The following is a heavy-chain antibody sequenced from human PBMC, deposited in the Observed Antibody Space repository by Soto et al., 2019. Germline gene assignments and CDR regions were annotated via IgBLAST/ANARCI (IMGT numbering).Heavy chain of an antibody. CDR2: IIPIFGTV. CDR3: ASIRANTYYYGMDV. CDR1: GGTFSSYA. J-gene: IGHJ6*02. Sequence: QVQLVQSGAEVKKPGSSVKVSCKASGGTFSSYAISWVRQAPGQGLEWMGGIIPIFGTVDYAQKFQGRVTITADESTSTAYMELSTLRSEDTAVYYCASIRANTYYYGMDVWGQGTTVTVSS. D-gene: IGHD3-10*01. V-gene: IGHV1-69*12.